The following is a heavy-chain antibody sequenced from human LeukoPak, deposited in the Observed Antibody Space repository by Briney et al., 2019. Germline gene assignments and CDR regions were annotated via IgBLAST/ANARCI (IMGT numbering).Heavy chain of an antibody. CDR3: WLVVSAFDI. CDR2: ISSSGSTI. J-gene: IGHJ3*02. D-gene: IGHD6-19*01. CDR1: GFTFSSYE. V-gene: IGHV3-48*03. Sequence: GGSLRLSCAASGFTFSSYEMNWVRQAPGKGLEWVSYISSSGSTIYYADSVKGRFTISRDNAKNSLYLQMNSLRAEDTAVHYCWLVVSAFDIWGQGTMVTVSS.